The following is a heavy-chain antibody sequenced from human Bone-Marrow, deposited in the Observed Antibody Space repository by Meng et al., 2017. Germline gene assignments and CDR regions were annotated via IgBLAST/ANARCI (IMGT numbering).Heavy chain of an antibody. J-gene: IGHJ3*02. D-gene: IGHD3-10*01. V-gene: IGHV3-43*01. CDR1: GFTFDDYT. Sequence: GGSLRLSCAASGFTFDDYTMHWVRQAPGKGLEWVSLISWDGGSTYYADSVKGRFTISRDNAKNTLYLQMNSLRAEDTAVYYCARDLGVDGSEMDDAFDIWGQGKMVTVSS. CDR3: ARDLGVDGSEMDDAFDI. CDR2: ISWDGGST.